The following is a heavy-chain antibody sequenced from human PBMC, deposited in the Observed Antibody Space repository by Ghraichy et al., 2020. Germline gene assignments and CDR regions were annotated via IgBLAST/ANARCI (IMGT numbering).Heavy chain of an antibody. CDR2: IKQGGSEK. CDR3: GRDSPVAGIPFDY. V-gene: IGHV3-7*01. CDR1: GFTFSSHW. J-gene: IGHJ4*02. Sequence: GGSLRLSCAASGFTFSSHWMSWVRQAPGKGLEWVANIKQGGSEKHYVDSVKGRFTISRDNAKNSLYLQMNSLRAEDTAVYYCGRDSPVAGIPFDYLGQGTLGTGSS. D-gene: IGHD6-19*01.